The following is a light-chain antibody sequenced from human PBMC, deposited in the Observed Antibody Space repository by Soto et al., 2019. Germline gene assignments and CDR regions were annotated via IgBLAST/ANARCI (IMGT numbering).Light chain of an antibody. Sequence: QSVLTQPPSASGTPGQRVTISCSGSSSNIGSNYVYWYQQLPGTAPKLLIYRNNQRPSGVPDRFSGSKSGTSASLSISVRRSEDEADYYCSSYTSRSTLYVFAAGTKSPS. CDR2: RNN. J-gene: IGLJ1*01. V-gene: IGLV1-47*01. CDR1: SSNIGSNY. CDR3: SSYTSRSTLYV.